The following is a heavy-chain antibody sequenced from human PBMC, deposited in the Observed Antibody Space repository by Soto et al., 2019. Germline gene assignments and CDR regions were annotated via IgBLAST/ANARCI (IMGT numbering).Heavy chain of an antibody. V-gene: IGHV4-31*03. CDR1: GGSISSGGYY. J-gene: IGHJ5*02. CDR3: ARDRYYGSGSYRKFAP. D-gene: IGHD3-10*01. CDR2: IYYSGST. Sequence: SETLSLTCTVSGGSISSGGYYWSWIRQHPGKGLEWIGYIYYSGSTYYNPSLKSRVTISVDTSKNQFSLKLSSVTAADTAVYYCARDRYYGSGSYRKFAPWGQGTLVTVSP.